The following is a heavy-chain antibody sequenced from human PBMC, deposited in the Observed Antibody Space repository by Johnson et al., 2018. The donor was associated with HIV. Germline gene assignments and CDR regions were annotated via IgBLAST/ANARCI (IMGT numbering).Heavy chain of an antibody. Sequence: MLLVESGGGVVRPGGSLRLSCTIYGFTFDDYAMSWVRRVPGKGLEWVCGINWNGGSTGYADSVKGRFTISRDNAKNSLFLQMNSLRAEDTAVYYCARVSRSSPAFDAFDIWGQGTLVTVSS. V-gene: IGHV3-20*04. CDR3: ARVSRSSPAFDAFDI. J-gene: IGHJ3*02. CDR1: GFTFDDYA. CDR2: INWNGGST. D-gene: IGHD6-6*01.